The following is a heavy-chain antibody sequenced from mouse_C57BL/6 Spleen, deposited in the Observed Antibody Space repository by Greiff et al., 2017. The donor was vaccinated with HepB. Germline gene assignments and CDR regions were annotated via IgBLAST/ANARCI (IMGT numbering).Heavy chain of an antibody. J-gene: IGHJ2*01. CDR3: ARRGNMVKTVPFDY. CDR1: GYTFTSYW. D-gene: IGHD1-1*02. V-gene: IGHV1-69*01. CDR2: IDPSDSYT. Sequence: QVHVKQPGAELVMPGASVKLSCKASGYTFTSYWMHWVKQRPGQGLEWIGEIDPSDSYTNYNQKFKGKSTLTVDKSSSTAYMQRSSLTSEDSAVYYAARRGNMVKTVPFDYWGQGTTLTVSS.